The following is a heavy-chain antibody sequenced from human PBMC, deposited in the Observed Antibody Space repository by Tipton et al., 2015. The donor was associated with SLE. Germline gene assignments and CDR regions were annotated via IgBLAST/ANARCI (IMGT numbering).Heavy chain of an antibody. CDR2: ISHAGRT. V-gene: IGHV4-34*01. Sequence: LRLSCAVGSESFSIYWWTWIRQPPGKGLQWIGEISHAGRTNYNPSLQSRVTISVDRTNYHFSLRLAFVTAADTAVYYCVRGSVSGYFGMAVWHQGPTVTVSS. CDR3: VRGSVSGYFGMAV. CDR1: SESFSIYW. J-gene: IGHJ6*02.